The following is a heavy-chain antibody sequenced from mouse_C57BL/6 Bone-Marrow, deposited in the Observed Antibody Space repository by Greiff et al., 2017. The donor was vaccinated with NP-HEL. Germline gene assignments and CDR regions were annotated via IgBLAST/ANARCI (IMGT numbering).Heavy chain of an antibody. Sequence: EVQGVESVAELVRPGASVKLSCTASGFNIKNTYMHWVKQRPEQGLEWIGRIDPANGNTKYAPKFQGKATITADTSSNTAYLQLSSLTSEDTAIYYCASFYYYGSKGFAYWGQGTLVTVSA. CDR1: GFNIKNTY. D-gene: IGHD1-1*01. V-gene: IGHV14-3*01. CDR2: IDPANGNT. J-gene: IGHJ3*01. CDR3: ASFYYYGSKGFAY.